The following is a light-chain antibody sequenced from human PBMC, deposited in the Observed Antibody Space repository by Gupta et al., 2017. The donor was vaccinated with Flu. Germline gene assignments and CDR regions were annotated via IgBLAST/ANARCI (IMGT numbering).Light chain of an antibody. CDR2: SHN. Sequence: SVLTDPPSESGSPGQRVTLSCSGSSPTIGTNAVNWYQQIPGPAPILLIYSHNQRPAGVPERFSGSNSGTSASLTISGLQAEDEADYYCQKWDESSNGLVFGGGTKLTVL. J-gene: IGLJ2*01. CDR1: SPTIGTNA. CDR3: QKWDESSNGLV. V-gene: IGLV1-44*01.